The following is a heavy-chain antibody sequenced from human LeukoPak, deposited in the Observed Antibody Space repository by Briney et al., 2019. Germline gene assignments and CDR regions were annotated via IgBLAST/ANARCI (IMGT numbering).Heavy chain of an antibody. CDR3: ARVVAAAGNNWFDP. V-gene: IGHV4-59*12. Sequence: SETLSLTCTVSGGSISSYYWSWIRQPPGKGLEWIAYIHDSGSTYNNPSLKSRLSISIDTSKNQFSLKLNSVTAADTAVYYCARVVAAAGNNWFDPWGQGTLVTVSS. CDR2: IHDSGST. J-gene: IGHJ5*02. D-gene: IGHD6-13*01. CDR1: GGSISSYY.